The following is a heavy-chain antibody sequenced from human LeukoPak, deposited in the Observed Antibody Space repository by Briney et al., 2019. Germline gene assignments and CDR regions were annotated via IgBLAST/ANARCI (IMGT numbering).Heavy chain of an antibody. Sequence: EASVKVSCKASGGTFSSYAISWVRQAPGQGLEWMGRIIPIFGTANYAQKFQGRVKITTDESTSTAYMELSSLRSEDTAVYYCARDRRCSGGSCPVGFDPWGQGTLVTVSS. D-gene: IGHD2-15*01. CDR2: IIPIFGTA. V-gene: IGHV1-69*05. J-gene: IGHJ5*02. CDR1: GGTFSSYA. CDR3: ARDRRCSGGSCPVGFDP.